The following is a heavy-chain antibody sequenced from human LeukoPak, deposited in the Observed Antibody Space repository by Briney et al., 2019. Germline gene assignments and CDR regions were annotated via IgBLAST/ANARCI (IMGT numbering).Heavy chain of an antibody. D-gene: IGHD1-26*01. CDR1: GFNLRNYG. CDR2: IYSSRGT. Sequence: GGSLRLSCAVSGFNLRNYGMSWVRQAPGKGLEWVSIIYSSRGTNYADSVKGRFTISRDNSKNTLYPQMNSLRAEDTAMYYCATQWDGGAGAFDTWGQGTMVTVSS. CDR3: ATQWDGGAGAFDT. J-gene: IGHJ3*02. V-gene: IGHV3-66*01.